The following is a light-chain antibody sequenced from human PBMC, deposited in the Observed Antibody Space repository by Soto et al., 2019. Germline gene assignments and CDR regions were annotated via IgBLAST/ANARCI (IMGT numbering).Light chain of an antibody. CDR2: DAS. J-gene: IGKJ5*01. Sequence: DIVLTQSPDTLPLSPGERATLSCRASQSVSTYLAWYQQRPGQAPRLLIYDASNRATGIPARFSGSGSGTDFTLTITSLEPEDFAVYYCQQRKYWPPITFGQGTRLE. CDR1: QSVSTY. V-gene: IGKV3-11*01. CDR3: QQRKYWPPIT.